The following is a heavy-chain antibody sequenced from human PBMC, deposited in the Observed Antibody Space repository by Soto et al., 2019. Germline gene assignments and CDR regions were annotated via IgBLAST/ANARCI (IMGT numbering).Heavy chain of an antibody. Sequence: GASVKVSCKASGFTFTSSAVQWVRQARGQRLEWIGWIAVGSGKTNYAQKFQERVTITRAMSTSTAYMELSSLRSEDTAVYYCAALIESGGNLRLYKYDSWGQGTLVTVSS. CDR3: AALIESGGNLRLYKYDS. CDR2: IAVGSGKT. D-gene: IGHD6-13*01. J-gene: IGHJ4*02. V-gene: IGHV1-58*01. CDR1: GFTFTSSA.